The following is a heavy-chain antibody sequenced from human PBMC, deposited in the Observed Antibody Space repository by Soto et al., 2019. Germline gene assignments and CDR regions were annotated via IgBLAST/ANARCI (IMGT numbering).Heavy chain of an antibody. CDR3: ACLLGSYPPPRY. Sequence: SETLSLTCTVSGDSISSYYWSWIRQLPGKGLEWIGYIYYSGSTNYNFSLKSRVTISIDTSKNQFSLDLRSVTAADTAVYYCACLLGSYPPPRYWGQGTLVTVS. D-gene: IGHD1-26*01. CDR1: GDSISSYY. J-gene: IGHJ4*02. CDR2: IYYSGST. V-gene: IGHV4-59*08.